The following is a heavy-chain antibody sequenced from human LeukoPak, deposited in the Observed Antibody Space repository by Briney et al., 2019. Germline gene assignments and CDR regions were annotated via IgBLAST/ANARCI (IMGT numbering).Heavy chain of an antibody. D-gene: IGHD5-24*01. J-gene: IGHJ4*02. CDR3: ARQRGRDRSPFDY. CDR1: GGSISNYY. Sequence: KPSETLSLTCTVFGGSISNYYWSWIRQSPGKRLEWIGYFYSGTTNYNPSLRSRVTISVDTSKNQFSLKLSSVTAADTAVYYCARQRGRDRSPFDYWGQGTLVTVSS. V-gene: IGHV4-59*01. CDR2: FYSGTT.